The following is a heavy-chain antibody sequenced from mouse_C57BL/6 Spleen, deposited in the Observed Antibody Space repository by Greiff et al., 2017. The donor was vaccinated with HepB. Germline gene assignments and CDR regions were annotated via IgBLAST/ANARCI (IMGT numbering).Heavy chain of an antibody. CDR1: GFSFTSYA. CDR3: ARSNYYSMDY. V-gene: IGHV2-9-1*01. Sequence: QVQLKESGPGLVAPSQSLSITCTVSGFSFTSYAISWVRQPPGKGLEWLGVIWTGGGTNYNSAVKSRLSISKDNSKSHVFLKMNSLQTADTGRYYWARSNYYSMDYWGQGTSVTVSS. J-gene: IGHJ4*01. CDR2: IWTGGGT.